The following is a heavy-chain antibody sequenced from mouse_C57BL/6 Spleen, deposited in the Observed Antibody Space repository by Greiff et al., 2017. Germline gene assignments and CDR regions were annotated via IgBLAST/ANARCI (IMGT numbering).Heavy chain of an antibody. J-gene: IGHJ4*01. D-gene: IGHD1-1*01. V-gene: IGHV1-50*01. CDR2: IDPSDSYT. CDR3: ASGTTVVGMDY. CDR1: GYTFTSYW. Sequence: QVQLQQSGAELVKPGASVKLFCKASGYTFTSYWMQWVKQRPGQGLEWIGEIDPSDSYTNYIQKFKGEATLTVDTSSSTAYMQLSSLTSEDSAVYYCASGTTVVGMDYWGQGTSVTVSS.